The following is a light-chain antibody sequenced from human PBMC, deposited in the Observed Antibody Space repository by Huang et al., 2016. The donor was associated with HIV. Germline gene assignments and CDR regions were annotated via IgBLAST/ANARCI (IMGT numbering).Light chain of an antibody. CDR3: QQSYSNTFT. V-gene: IGKV1-39*01. CDR2: AAS. Sequence: DIQMTQSPSSLSASVGDRVIITFRASQSISSYLNWYQQQPGKATNLLIYAASSLQSGVPSRFSGSGSGTDFTLTIRSLQPEDFATYYCQQSYSNTFTFGAGTKVDVK. CDR1: QSISSY. J-gene: IGKJ3*01.